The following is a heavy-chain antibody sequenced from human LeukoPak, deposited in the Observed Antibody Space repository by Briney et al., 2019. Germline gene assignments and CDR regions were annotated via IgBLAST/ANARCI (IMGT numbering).Heavy chain of an antibody. CDR3: ARGPRAAADDY. CDR1: GYTFIRYY. D-gene: IGHD6-13*01. Sequence: GASVKVSCKASGYTFIRYYIHWVRQAPGQGLEWMGIVNPSGDSTNYAQKFQGRVTMTRDTSTSTVYMELSSLRSEDTAVYYCARGPRAAADDYWGQGTLVTVSS. J-gene: IGHJ4*02. V-gene: IGHV1-46*01. CDR2: VNPSGDST.